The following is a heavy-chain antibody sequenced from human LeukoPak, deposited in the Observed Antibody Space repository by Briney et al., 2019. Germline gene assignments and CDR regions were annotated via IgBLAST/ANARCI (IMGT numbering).Heavy chain of an antibody. CDR1: GFTFSSYG. Sequence: GGSLRLSCAASGFTFSSYGMHWVRQAPGKGLEWVAVISYDGSNKYYADSVKGRFTISRDNSKNTLYLQMNSLRAEDTAVYYCARAFLPHEAAAGYYYYYGMDVWGQGTTVTVSS. J-gene: IGHJ6*02. CDR3: ARAFLPHEAAAGYYYYYGMDV. V-gene: IGHV3-30*03. CDR2: ISYDGSNK. D-gene: IGHD6-13*01.